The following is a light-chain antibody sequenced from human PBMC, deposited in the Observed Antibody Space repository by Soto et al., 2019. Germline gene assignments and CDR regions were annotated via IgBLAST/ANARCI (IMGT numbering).Light chain of an antibody. V-gene: IGKV3-20*01. CDR2: GAS. J-gene: IGKJ1*01. CDR1: QSVSSSY. Sequence: IVLTQSACTLSLSPGERATLSCRASQSVSSSYLAWYHQKPGQAPRLLIFGASSRATGIPDRFSGSGSGTDFTLTISRLEPEDFAVYYCQQYGGSSWTFGQGTKVDIK. CDR3: QQYGGSSWT.